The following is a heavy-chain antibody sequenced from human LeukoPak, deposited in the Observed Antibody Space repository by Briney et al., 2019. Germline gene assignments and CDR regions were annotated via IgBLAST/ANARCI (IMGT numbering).Heavy chain of an antibody. CDR2: ISHDGSNK. V-gene: IGHV3-30*18. Sequence: GRSLRLSCAASGFTFSSYGMHWVRQAPGKGLEWVAVISHDGSNKYYGDSVKGRFTISRDNSKNTVYLQMNSLRAEDTAVYYCAKDLAGRQQLVFDYWGQGTLVTVSS. J-gene: IGHJ4*02. CDR3: AKDLAGRQQLVFDY. CDR1: GFTFSSYG. D-gene: IGHD6-13*01.